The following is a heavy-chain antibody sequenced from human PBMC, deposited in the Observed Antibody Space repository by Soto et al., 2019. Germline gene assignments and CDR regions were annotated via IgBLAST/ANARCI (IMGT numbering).Heavy chain of an antibody. J-gene: IGHJ4*02. CDR3: ARGGYCTNGVCHPFDY. CDR1: GFTFSDYY. D-gene: IGHD2-8*01. CDR2: ISSSSGYT. V-gene: IGHV3-11*06. Sequence: PVGSLRLSCAASGFTFSDYYMSWIRQAPGKGLEWVSYISSSSGYTNYADSVKGRFTISRDNAKNSLYLQMNSLRAEDTAVYYCARGGYCTNGVCHPFDYWGQGTLVTVSS.